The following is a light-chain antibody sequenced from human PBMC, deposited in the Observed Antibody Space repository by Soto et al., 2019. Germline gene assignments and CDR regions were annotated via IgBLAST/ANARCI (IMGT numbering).Light chain of an antibody. CDR1: QSVSSY. Sequence: EIVMTQSPGTLSVSPGERATLSCRASQSVSSYLAWFQQRPGQPPRLLIHDASSRATGIPARFSGSGSGTDFTLTISSLEPEDFAVYYCQQRSNWPLTFGGGTKVDIK. V-gene: IGKV3-11*01. CDR3: QQRSNWPLT. CDR2: DAS. J-gene: IGKJ4*01.